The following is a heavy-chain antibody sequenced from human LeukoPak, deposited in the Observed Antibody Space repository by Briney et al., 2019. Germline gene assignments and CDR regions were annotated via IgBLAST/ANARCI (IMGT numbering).Heavy chain of an antibody. CDR1: GYTFTGYY. D-gene: IGHD2-2*02. J-gene: IGHJ5*02. V-gene: IGHV1-2*02. Sequence: ASVKVSCKASGYTFTGYYMHLVRQAPGQGLEWMGWINPNSGGTNYAQKFQGRATMTRDTSISTAYMELSRLRSDDTAVYYCALVVPAAIDWFDPWGQGTLVTVSS. CDR2: INPNSGGT. CDR3: ALVVPAAIDWFDP.